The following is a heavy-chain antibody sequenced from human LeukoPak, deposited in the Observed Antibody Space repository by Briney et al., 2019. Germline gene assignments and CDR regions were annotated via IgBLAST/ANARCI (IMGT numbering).Heavy chain of an antibody. D-gene: IGHD3-22*01. J-gene: IGHJ6*02. Sequence: PGGSLRLSCAASGFTFSSYAMSWVRQAPGKGLEWVSGVSGSGGSTYYADSVKGRFTISRDNSKNTLYLQMNSLRAEDTAVYYCAKEGYDSSLYYYYYGMDVWGQGTTVTVSS. CDR1: GFTFSSYA. CDR2: VSGSGGST. CDR3: AKEGYDSSLYYYYYGMDV. V-gene: IGHV3-23*01.